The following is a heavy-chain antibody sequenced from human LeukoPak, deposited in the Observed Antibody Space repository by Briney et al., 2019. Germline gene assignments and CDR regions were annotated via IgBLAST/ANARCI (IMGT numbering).Heavy chain of an antibody. Sequence: GSLRLSCVASGFPVISNHLSWVRQAPGKGLEWIGEIYHSGSTNYNPSLKSRVTISVDKSKNQFSLKLSSVTAADTAVYYCASSKGWFDPWGQGTLVTVSS. D-gene: IGHD2/OR15-2a*01. CDR2: IYHSGST. CDR1: GFPVISNHL. CDR3: ASSKGWFDP. J-gene: IGHJ5*02. V-gene: IGHV4-4*02.